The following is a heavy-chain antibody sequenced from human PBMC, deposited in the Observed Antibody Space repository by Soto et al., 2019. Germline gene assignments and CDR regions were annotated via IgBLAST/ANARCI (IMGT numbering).Heavy chain of an antibody. J-gene: IGHJ4*02. CDR1: GFTFTNAW. CDR3: IWNDLGDY. V-gene: IGHV3-15*01. D-gene: IGHD1-1*01. CDR2: IKSKTDGETT. Sequence: EVQLVESGGGLLQPGGSLRLSCTGSGFTFTNAWMSWVRQTPEKGLEWVARIKSKTDGETTDYAAPVGGRFTISRDDSRDTLYLQMNSLRTEDTAVYYCIWNDLGDYWGQGSLVTVSP.